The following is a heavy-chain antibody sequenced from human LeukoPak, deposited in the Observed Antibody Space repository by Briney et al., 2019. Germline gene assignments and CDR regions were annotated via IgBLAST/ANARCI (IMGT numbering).Heavy chain of an antibody. V-gene: IGHV3-7*03. J-gene: IGHJ5*02. CDR2: IKQDGSEK. Sequence: PGGSLRLSCAASGFTFSSYWMSWVRQAPGKGLEWVANIKQDGSEKYYVDSVKGRFTISRDNSKNTLYLQMNSLRAEDTALYYCAKGQAVGETNWFDPWGQGTLVTVSS. D-gene: IGHD2-21*01. CDR3: AKGQAVGETNWFDP. CDR1: GFTFSSYW.